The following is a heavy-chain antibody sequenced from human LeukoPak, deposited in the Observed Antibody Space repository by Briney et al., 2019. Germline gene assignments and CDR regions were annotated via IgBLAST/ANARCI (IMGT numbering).Heavy chain of an antibody. D-gene: IGHD3-22*01. CDR3: ARQIVYSSGYYSHFDY. V-gene: IGHV4-59*08. CDR1: GGSISSYY. CDR2: IYYSGST. Sequence: SETLSLTCTVSGGSISSYYWSWIRQPPGKGLEWIGYIYYSGSTNYNPSLKSRVTISVDTSKNQFSLKLSSVTAADTAVYYCARQIVYSSGYYSHFDYWGQGTLVTVSS. J-gene: IGHJ4*02.